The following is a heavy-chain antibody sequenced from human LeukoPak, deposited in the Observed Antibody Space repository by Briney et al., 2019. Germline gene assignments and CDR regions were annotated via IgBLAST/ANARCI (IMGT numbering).Heavy chain of an antibody. J-gene: IGHJ4*02. V-gene: IGHV1-24*01. Sequence: ASVKVSCKVSGYTLTELSMHWVRQAPGRGLEWMGGFDPEDGETIYAQKFQGRVTMTEDTSTDTAHMELSSLRSEDTAVYYCATAEYYYDSSGYYTFDYWGQGTLVTVSS. CDR1: GYTLTELS. CDR3: ATAEYYYDSSGYYTFDY. CDR2: FDPEDGET. D-gene: IGHD3-22*01.